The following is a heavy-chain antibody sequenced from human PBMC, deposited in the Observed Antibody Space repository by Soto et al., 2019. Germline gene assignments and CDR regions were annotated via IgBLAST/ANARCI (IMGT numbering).Heavy chain of an antibody. CDR2: IKSKTDGGTT. V-gene: IGHV3-15*01. J-gene: IGHJ1*01. CDR3: LSSGWYREYFQH. CDR1: GFTFSNAW. Sequence: EVQLVESGGGLVKPGGSLRLSCAASGFTFSNAWMSWVRQAPGKGLEWVGRIKSKTDGGTTDYAAPVKGRFTISRDDSKNTLYLQMNSLKTEDTAVYYCLSSGWYREYFQHWGQGTLVTVSS. D-gene: IGHD6-19*01.